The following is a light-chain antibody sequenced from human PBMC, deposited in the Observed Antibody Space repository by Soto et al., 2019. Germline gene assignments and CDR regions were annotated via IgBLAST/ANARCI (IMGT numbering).Light chain of an antibody. J-gene: IGKJ1*01. Sequence: EIVLTQSPGTLSLSPGERATLSCRASQSVSSNFLAWYQQKPAQAPRLLIYGASSRATGIPDRFSGSGSGTDFTLTISRLEPEDFAVYYCQQYGSSRTFGQGTKVDI. CDR2: GAS. CDR1: QSVSSNF. V-gene: IGKV3-20*01. CDR3: QQYGSSRT.